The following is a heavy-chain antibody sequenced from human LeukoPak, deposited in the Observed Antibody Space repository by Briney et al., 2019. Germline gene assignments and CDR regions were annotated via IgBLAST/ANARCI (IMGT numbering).Heavy chain of an antibody. CDR1: GGSISSSSYY. J-gene: IGHJ4*02. D-gene: IGHD1-26*01. CDR3: ASSANSGSYYDPFDY. Sequence: SETLSLTCTVSGGSISSSSYYWGWIRQPPGKGLEWIGRIYYSGSTYYNPSLKSRVTISVDTSKNQFSLKLSSVTAADTAVYYCASSANSGSYYDPFDYWGQGTLVTVSS. V-gene: IGHV4-39*01. CDR2: IYYSGST.